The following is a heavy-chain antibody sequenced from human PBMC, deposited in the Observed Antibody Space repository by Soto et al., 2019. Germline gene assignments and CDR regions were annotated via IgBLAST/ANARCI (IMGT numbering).Heavy chain of an antibody. CDR1: GFTFSDHY. CDR2: TRDKTNSYTT. Sequence: GGSLRLSCAASGFTFSDHYMDRVRQAPGKGLEWVGRTRDKTNSYTTEYAASVKGRFTISRDDSKSSLYLQMNSLKTEDTAVYYCARATVGTYYFDYWGQGTLVTVSS. V-gene: IGHV3-72*01. J-gene: IGHJ4*02. CDR3: ARATVGTYYFDY. D-gene: IGHD3-16*01.